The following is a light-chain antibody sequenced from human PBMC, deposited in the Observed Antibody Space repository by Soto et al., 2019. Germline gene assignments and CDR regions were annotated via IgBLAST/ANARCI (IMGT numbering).Light chain of an antibody. J-gene: IGKJ1*01. CDR2: DAS. V-gene: IGKV1-5*01. CDR1: QSISSW. CDR3: QQYNNYWT. Sequence: DIQMTHSPSTLSASVGDRVTITFRASQSISSWLAWYQQKPGKAPKLLIYDASSLESGVPSRFSGSGSATEFTLTISSLQPDDFATYYCQQYNNYWTFGQGTKV.